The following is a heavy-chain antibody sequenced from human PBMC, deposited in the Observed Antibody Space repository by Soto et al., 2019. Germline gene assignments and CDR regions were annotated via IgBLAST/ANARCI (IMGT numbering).Heavy chain of an antibody. CDR1: GGSIVGGGYS. D-gene: IGHD4-17*01. CDR3: ARSMTTVTTNDY. Sequence: SVTLSVTCAVSGGSIVGGGYSWSWIRQPPGKGLEWIGYIYHSGSTYYNPSLKSRVTISVDRSKNQFSLKLSSVTAADTAVYYCARSMTTVTTNDYWGQGSLVTVSS. J-gene: IGHJ4*02. V-gene: IGHV4-30-2*01. CDR2: IYHSGST.